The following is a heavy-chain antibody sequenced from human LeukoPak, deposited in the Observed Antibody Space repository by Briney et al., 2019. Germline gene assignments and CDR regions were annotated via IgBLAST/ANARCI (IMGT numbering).Heavy chain of an antibody. V-gene: IGHV3-66*01. CDR3: ARDGEYSYGYGFDY. D-gene: IGHD5-18*01. J-gene: IGHJ4*02. CDR2: IYSGDRT. CDR1: GFSDNNLY. Sequence: GRSLRLSCAASGFSDNNLYMSWARHAPAKGLEWVSVIYSGDRTYYADSVKGRFTISRDTSKNTVYLQMNGLRPEETAVYYCARDGEYSYGYGFDYWGQGTLVTVSS.